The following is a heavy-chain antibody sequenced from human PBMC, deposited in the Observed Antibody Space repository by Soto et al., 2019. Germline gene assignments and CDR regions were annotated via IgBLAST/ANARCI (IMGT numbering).Heavy chain of an antibody. J-gene: IGHJ6*02. D-gene: IGHD6-19*01. CDR3: ARPTLSSGWTYYYYYGMDV. CDR2: INPSGGST. CDR1: GYTFTSSY. V-gene: IGHV1-46*01. Sequence: ASLTVSCMASGYTFTSSYMHLVRQAPGQGLEWMGIINPSGGSTSYAQKFQGRVTMTRDTSTSTVYMELSSLRSEDTAVYYCARPTLSSGWTYYYYYGMDVWGQGTTVTVSS.